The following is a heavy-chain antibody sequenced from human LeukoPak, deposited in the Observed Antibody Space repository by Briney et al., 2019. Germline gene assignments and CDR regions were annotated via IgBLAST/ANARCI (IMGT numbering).Heavy chain of an antibody. V-gene: IGHV4-39*05. CDR1: GGSISSSSYY. J-gene: IGHJ4*02. D-gene: IGHD3-10*01. Sequence: SETPSLTCTVSGGSISSSSYYWGWIRQPPGKGLEWIESIYYSGSTYYTPSLKSRVTISVDTSKNQFSLKLSSVTAADTSVYYCAISYYYGSGNYKYYFDYWGQGSLVTVSS. CDR3: AISYYYGSGNYKYYFDY. CDR2: IYYSGST.